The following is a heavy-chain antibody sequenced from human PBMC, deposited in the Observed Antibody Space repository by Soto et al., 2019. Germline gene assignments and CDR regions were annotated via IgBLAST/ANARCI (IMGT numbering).Heavy chain of an antibody. Sequence: SETLSLTCTVSGGSISSGGYYWSWIRQHPGKGLEWIGYIYYSGSTYYNPSLKSRVTISVDTSKNQFSLKLSSVTAADTAVYYCARAPVGYCSGGSCYDPSSSNCFDYWGQGTLVTVSS. V-gene: IGHV4-31*03. J-gene: IGHJ4*02. CDR2: IYYSGST. D-gene: IGHD2-15*01. CDR3: ARAPVGYCSGGSCYDPSSSNCFDY. CDR1: GGSISSGGYY.